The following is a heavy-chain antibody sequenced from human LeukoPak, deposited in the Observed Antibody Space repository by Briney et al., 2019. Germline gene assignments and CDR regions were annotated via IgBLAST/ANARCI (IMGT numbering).Heavy chain of an antibody. J-gene: IGHJ4*02. Sequence: GGSLRLSCAGSGFNFSTYEMNWVRQAPGKGLEWVSSISTGSSYIHYADSVKGRFTISRDNAKNSLYLQMNSLRAEDTAVYYCATGTEETTVVTPCYWGRGTLVTVSS. D-gene: IGHD4-23*01. CDR1: GFNFSTYE. CDR3: ATGTEETTVVTPCY. V-gene: IGHV3-21*01. CDR2: ISTGSSYI.